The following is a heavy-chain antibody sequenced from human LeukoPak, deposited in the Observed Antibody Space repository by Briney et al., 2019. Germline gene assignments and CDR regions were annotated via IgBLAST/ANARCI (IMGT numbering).Heavy chain of an antibody. CDR1: GFTFSSYA. CDR3: AKAPSPRAYYYYGMDV. CDR2: ISGSGGST. Sequence: GGSLRLSCAASGFTFSSYAMSWVRQAPGKGLEWVSAISGSGGSTYYADSVKGRFTISRGNSKNTLYLQMNSLRAEDTAVYYCAKAPSPRAYYYYGMDVWGQGTTVTVSS. V-gene: IGHV3-23*01. J-gene: IGHJ6*02.